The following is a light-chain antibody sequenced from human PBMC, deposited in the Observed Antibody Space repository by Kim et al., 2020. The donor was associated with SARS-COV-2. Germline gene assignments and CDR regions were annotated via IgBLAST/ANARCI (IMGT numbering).Light chain of an antibody. Sequence: LGQTVTITCQGGSLINYYATWYQQRPGQAPLLVAYGRNDRPSGIPGRFSASSSGNTASLTITGAQAEDEADYYCNSRDNGGHHLLFGGGTQLTVL. CDR1: SLINYY. CDR3: NSRDNGGHHLL. CDR2: GRN. V-gene: IGLV3-19*01. J-gene: IGLJ2*01.